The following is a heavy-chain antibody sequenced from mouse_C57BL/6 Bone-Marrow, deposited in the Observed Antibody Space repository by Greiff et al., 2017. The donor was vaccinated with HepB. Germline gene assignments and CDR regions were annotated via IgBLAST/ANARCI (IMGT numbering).Heavy chain of an antibody. CDR1: GFTFSDYG. D-gene: IGHD6-1*01. V-gene: IGHV5-17*01. Sequence: VQLKESGGGLVKPGGSLKLSCAASGFTFSDYGMHWVRQAPEKGLEWVAYISSGSSTIYYADTVKGRFTISRDNAKNTLFLQMTSLRSEDTAMYYCARGSLAWFAYWGQGTLVTVSA. J-gene: IGHJ3*01. CDR3: ARGSLAWFAY. CDR2: ISSGSSTI.